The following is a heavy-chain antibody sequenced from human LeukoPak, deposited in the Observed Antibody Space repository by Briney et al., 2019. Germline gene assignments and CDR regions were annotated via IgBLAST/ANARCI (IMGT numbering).Heavy chain of an antibody. CDR2: ISGTSDYI. J-gene: IGHJ3*02. V-gene: IGHV3-21*01. D-gene: IGHD3-10*01. Sequence: GWSLRLSFAASGFTFSSNSMNWVLQAPGKGLDWVSSISGTSDYISYSDSVKGRFTISRDNAKKSLYLQMNSLRAEDTAVYYCARDRRLWFGDSLLPDAFDIWGQGTMVTVSS. CDR3: ARDRRLWFGDSLLPDAFDI. CDR1: GFTFSSNS.